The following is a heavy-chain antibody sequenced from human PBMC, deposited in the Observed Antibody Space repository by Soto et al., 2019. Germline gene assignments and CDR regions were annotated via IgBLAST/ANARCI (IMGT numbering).Heavy chain of an antibody. V-gene: IGHV1-18*01. CDR3: ARDLGIAAAGMFDP. CDR1: AYTVTSYG. Sequence: SVKVSCNASAYTVTSYGVRWVRQAPGQGLEWMGWISAYNGNTNYAQKPQGRVTMTTDTSTSTAYMELRSLRSDDTAVYYCARDLGIAAAGMFDPWGQGTLVTVSS. D-gene: IGHD6-13*01. CDR2: ISAYNGNT. J-gene: IGHJ5*02.